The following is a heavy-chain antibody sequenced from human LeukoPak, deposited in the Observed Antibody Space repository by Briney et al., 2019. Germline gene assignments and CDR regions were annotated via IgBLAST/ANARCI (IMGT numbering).Heavy chain of an antibody. V-gene: IGHV1-69*04. D-gene: IGHD3-22*01. Sequence: ASVKVSCKASGGTFSSYTISWVRQAPGQGLEWMGRIIPILGIANYAQKFQGRVTITADKSTSTAYMELSSLRSEDTAVYYCAIEVTMIVVVITTGAGFDPWGQGTLVTVSS. CDR1: GGTFSSYT. CDR2: IIPILGIA. CDR3: AIEVTMIVVVITTGAGFDP. J-gene: IGHJ5*02.